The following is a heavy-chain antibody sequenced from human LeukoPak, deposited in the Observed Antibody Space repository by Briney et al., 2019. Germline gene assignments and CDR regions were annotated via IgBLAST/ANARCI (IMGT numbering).Heavy chain of an antibody. D-gene: IGHD3-22*01. Sequence: TGGSLRLSCAASGFTLSRYWMHWVRQAPGKGLVWVSRINSDGSSTNYADSVRGRFTISRDNAKNMLYLQMNSLRAEDTAVYYCARGSNYDSSGPDYWGQGTLVTVSS. CDR1: GFTLSRYW. J-gene: IGHJ4*02. V-gene: IGHV3-74*01. CDR2: INSDGSST. CDR3: ARGSNYDSSGPDY.